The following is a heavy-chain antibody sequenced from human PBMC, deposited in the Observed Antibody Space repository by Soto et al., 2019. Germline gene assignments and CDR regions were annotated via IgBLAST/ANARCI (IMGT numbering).Heavy chain of an antibody. J-gene: IGHJ6*03. CDR2: MNPNSGNT. V-gene: IGHV1-8*01. CDR1: GYTFTSYD. D-gene: IGHD2-8*01. CDR3: ARGRSGEMVYAISYYYYYYMDV. Sequence: QVQLVQSGAEVKKPGASVKVSCKASGYTFTSYDINWVRQATGQGLEWMGWMNPNSGNTGYAQKVQGRVTMTRNTSISTAYMELSSLRSEDTAVYYCARGRSGEMVYAISYYYYYYMDVWGKGTTVTVSS.